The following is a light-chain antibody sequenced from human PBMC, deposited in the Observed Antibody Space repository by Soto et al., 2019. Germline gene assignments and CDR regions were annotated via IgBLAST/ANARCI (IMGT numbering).Light chain of an antibody. Sequence: EIVMTQSPATLSVSPGERATLSCRASQSVSSNLAWYQQKPGQAPRLLIYGASTRATGIPARFSGSGSGTEFTLTISSLQSEDFAVYYCQQYNNWTLYTFDQGTKLEIK. V-gene: IGKV3-15*01. J-gene: IGKJ2*01. CDR1: QSVSSN. CDR2: GAS. CDR3: QQYNNWTLYT.